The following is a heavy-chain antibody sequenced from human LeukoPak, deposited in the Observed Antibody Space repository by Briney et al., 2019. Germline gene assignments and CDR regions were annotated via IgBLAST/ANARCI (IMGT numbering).Heavy chain of an antibody. D-gene: IGHD5-18*01. CDR2: INWNGGST. CDR3: ARDSIRRKRGHSYGACSGVFVY. J-gene: IGHJ4*02. V-gene: IGHV3-20*04. CDR1: GFIFDDYG. Sequence: PGGSLRLSCAASGFIFDDYGMSWVPQAPGKGLEWVSGINWNGGSTGYADSVKGRFTISRDNAKNSLYLQMNSLRAEDTALYYCARDSIRRKRGHSYGACSGVFVYWGQRTLVTVSS.